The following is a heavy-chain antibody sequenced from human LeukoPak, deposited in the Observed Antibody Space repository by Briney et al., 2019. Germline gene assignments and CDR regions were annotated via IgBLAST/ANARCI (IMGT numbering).Heavy chain of an antibody. J-gene: IGHJ4*02. D-gene: IGHD3-10*01. CDR3: ARVSVEGRGPPRYHFDY. Sequence: SETLSLTCSVSGYSIKSGYYWGWIRQAPGKGLEWIGSIYNTGNTFYNPSLKSRVTISVDTSKNQFSLTLTSVTAADTALFYCARVSVEGRGPPRYHFDYWGQGTLVAVSS. CDR1: GYSIKSGYY. CDR2: IYNTGNT. V-gene: IGHV4-38-2*02.